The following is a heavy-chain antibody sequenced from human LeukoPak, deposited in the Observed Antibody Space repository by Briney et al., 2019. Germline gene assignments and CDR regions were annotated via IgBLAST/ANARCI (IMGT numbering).Heavy chain of an antibody. CDR2: LHPNSGGT. CDR3: ARMDQWGNRKPFDY. D-gene: IGHD3-16*01. J-gene: IGHJ4*02. V-gene: IGHV1-2*02. CDR1: GYTFTGYY. Sequence: ASVKVSCKASGYTFTGYYMNWVRQAPGQGLEWMGWLHPNSGGTNYAQKFQGRVTMTRDKSTSTVYMELSSLRSDDTAVYYCARMDQWGNRKPFDYWGQGTLVTVSS.